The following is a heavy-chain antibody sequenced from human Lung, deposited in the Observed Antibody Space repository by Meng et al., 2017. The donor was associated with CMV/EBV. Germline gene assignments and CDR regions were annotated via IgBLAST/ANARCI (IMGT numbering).Heavy chain of an antibody. CDR2: IYWDDDK. D-gene: IGHD2-2*01. V-gene: IGHV2-5*02. CDR3: ALFTRSWFDP. Sequence: ITLHASGLTQVKPPQPLPLTCTFSGFSLSTSEVGVGWIRQPPGKALEWLAVIYWDDDKRYSPSLKSRLTITKDTSKNQVVLTLTNMDPVDTATYYCALFTRSWFDPWGQGTLVTVSS. CDR1: GFSLSTSEVG. J-gene: IGHJ5*02.